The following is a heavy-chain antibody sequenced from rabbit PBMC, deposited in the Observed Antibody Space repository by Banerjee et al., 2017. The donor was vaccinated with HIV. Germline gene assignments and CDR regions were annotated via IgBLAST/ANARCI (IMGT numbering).Heavy chain of an antibody. CDR1: GFSFSNKA. J-gene: IGHJ4*01. V-gene: IGHV1S47*01. CDR2: IDGVFGTK. Sequence: QEQLVESGGGLVKPGASLTLTCKASGFSFSNKAVMCWVRQAPGKGLEWIGYIDGVFGTKYYARWVNGRFPISPHNAQNTLYLQMTSLTGADTAPYFCARGDFCFNLWGQGTLVTVS. D-gene: IGHD4-2*01. CDR3: ARGDFCFNL.